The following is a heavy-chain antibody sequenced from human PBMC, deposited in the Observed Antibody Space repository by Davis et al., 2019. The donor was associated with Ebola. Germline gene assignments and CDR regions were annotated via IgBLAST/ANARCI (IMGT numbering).Heavy chain of an antibody. Sequence: PSETLSLTCDISGDSVSSNSAAWHWIRQFPSRGLEWLGRTSYRSKWYVDYAVSVKTRITINPDTSKNQFSLQLNSVTPEDTAMYYCARGYYYAFDYWGQGTLVTVSS. D-gene: IGHD3-10*01. CDR2: TSYRSKWYV. J-gene: IGHJ4*02. CDR1: GDSVSSNSAA. CDR3: ARGYYYAFDY. V-gene: IGHV6-1*01.